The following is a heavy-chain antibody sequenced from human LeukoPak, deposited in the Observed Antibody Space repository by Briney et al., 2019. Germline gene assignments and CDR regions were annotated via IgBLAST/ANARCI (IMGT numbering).Heavy chain of an antibody. CDR3: VRGFMGYNFDY. CDR2: INHSGST. D-gene: IGHD5-12*01. Sequence: PSETLSLTCAVYGGSFSGYYWSWIRQPPGKGLEWIGEINHSGSTNYNPSLKSRVTISVDTSKNQFSLKLSSVTAADTAVYYCVRGFMGYNFDYWGQGTLVTVSS. V-gene: IGHV4-34*01. J-gene: IGHJ4*02. CDR1: GGSFSGYY.